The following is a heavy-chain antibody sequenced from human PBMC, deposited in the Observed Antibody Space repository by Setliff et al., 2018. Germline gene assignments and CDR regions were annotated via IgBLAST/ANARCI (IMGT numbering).Heavy chain of an antibody. D-gene: IGHD1-1*01. CDR1: GDLVRGNS. CDR3: ARTGTYRYFDY. CDR2: INDRGDT. J-gene: IGHJ4*02. Sequence: SETLSLTCNVYGDLVRGNSWHWVRQSPGKGLTWIGEINDRGDTNYDPSLKSRVTISMDTSWNQISLKVTPVTATDTAIYYCARTGTYRYFDYWGQGTLVTVSS. V-gene: IGHV4-34*01.